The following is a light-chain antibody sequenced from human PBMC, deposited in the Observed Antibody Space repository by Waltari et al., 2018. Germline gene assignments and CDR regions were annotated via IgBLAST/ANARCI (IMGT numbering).Light chain of an antibody. V-gene: IGLV2-23*02. CDR1: SPNVGGYNL. CDR2: DVN. CDR3: YSYAGSSTWV. J-gene: IGLJ3*02. Sequence: QSALSQPASVSGSPGQSITISCTGTSPNVGGYNLVSWYQHHPGKAPKLLISDVNKRPSWVVNRFSGSKAGNTAALTISGLQAEDEADYDCYSYAGSSTWVFGGGTNLAVL.